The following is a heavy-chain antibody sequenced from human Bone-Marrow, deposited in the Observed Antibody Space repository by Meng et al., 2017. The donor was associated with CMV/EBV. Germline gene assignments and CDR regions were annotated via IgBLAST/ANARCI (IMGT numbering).Heavy chain of an antibody. D-gene: IGHD6-19*01. CDR3: ARVGQRGMEEAGTIDY. CDR1: GFTFSNYW. V-gene: IGHV3-7*03. Sequence: GESLKISCAASGFTFSNYWMSWVRQAPGKGLEWVANIKQDGSETYYVDSVKGRFTISRDNAKNSLYLQMSSLRADDSALYYCARVGQRGMEEAGTIDYWGQGALVTVSS. CDR2: IKQDGSET. J-gene: IGHJ4*02.